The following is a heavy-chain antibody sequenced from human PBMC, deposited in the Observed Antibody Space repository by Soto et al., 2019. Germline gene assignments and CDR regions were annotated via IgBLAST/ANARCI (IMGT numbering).Heavy chain of an antibody. D-gene: IGHD2-15*01. V-gene: IGHV1-69*06. J-gene: IGHJ6*02. CDR1: GGTFSSYA. CDR3: ALPSGYCSGGSCPKPYVYYYYGMDV. Sequence: QVQLVQSGAEVKKPGSSVKVSCKASGGTFSSYAISWVRQAPGQGLEWMGGIIPIFGTANYAQKFQGRVTIIADKSTSTAYLELSSLISEDTAVYYCALPSGYCSGGSCPKPYVYYYYGMDVGGQGTTVTVSS. CDR2: IIPIFGTA.